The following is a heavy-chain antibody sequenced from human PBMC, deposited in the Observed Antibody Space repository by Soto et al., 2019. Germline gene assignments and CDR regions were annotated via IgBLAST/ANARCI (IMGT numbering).Heavy chain of an antibody. J-gene: IGHJ4*02. V-gene: IGHV3-23*01. CDR1: GFTFSNYA. D-gene: IGHD6-13*01. Sequence: DVQLLESGGGLVQPGGSLTLSCAASGFTFSNYAMHWVRQAPGKGLEWVSTIKGSGESTFYLDSVRGGFTITRDNSKDTLYLQMASLIVEDTAIYHCVNGGASYTSCWYANWGQGILVTVSS. CDR3: VNGGASYTSCWYAN. CDR2: IKGSGEST.